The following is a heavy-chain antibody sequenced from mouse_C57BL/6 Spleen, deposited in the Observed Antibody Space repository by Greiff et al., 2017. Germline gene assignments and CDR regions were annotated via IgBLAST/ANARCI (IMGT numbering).Heavy chain of an antibody. J-gene: IGHJ2*01. CDR2: IYPSDSET. CDR1: GYTFTSYW. V-gene: IGHV1-61*01. CDR3: ARKDYYFDY. Sequence: VQLQQPGAELVRPGSSVKLSCKASGYTFTSYWMDWVKQRPGQGLEWIGNIYPSDSETHYNQKFKDKATLTVDKSSSTAYMQLSSLTSEDSAVYYCARKDYYFDYWGQGTTLTVSS.